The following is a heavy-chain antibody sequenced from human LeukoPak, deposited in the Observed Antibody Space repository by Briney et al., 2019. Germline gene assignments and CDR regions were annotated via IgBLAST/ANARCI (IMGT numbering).Heavy chain of an antibody. D-gene: IGHD2-15*01. CDR3: ASELGYCSGGSCKVDAFHI. J-gene: IGHJ3*02. V-gene: IGHV5-51*01. CDR1: GYSFTSYW. CDR2: IYPGDSDT. Sequence: GESLKISCKGSGYSFTSYWIGWVRQMPGKGLEWMGIIYPGDSDTRYSPSFQGQVTISADKSISTAYLQWSSLKASDTAMYYCASELGYCSGGSCKVDAFHIWGQGTMVTVSS.